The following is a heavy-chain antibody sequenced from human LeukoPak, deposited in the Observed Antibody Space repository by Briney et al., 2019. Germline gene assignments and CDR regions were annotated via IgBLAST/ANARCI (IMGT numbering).Heavy chain of an antibody. CDR3: ARYYYDSSGYYYPPNDAFDI. D-gene: IGHD3-22*01. J-gene: IGHJ3*02. CDR2: ISSSSSYI. V-gene: IGHV3-21*01. CDR1: GGSISSGGYY. Sequence: ETLSLTCTVSGGSISSGGYYWSWVRQAPGKGLEWVSSISSSSSYIYYADSVKGRFTISRDNAKNSLYLQMNSLRAEDTAVYYCARYYYDSSGYYYPPNDAFDIWGQGTMVTVSS.